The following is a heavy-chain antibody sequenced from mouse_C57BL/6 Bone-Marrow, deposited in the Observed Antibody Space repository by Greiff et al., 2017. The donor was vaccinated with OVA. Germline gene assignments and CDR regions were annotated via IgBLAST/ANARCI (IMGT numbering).Heavy chain of an antibody. CDR3: ARGLYFSSYPFAY. D-gene: IGHD2-5*01. Sequence: VQLQQSVAELVRPGASVKLSCTASGFNIKNTYMHWVKQRPEQGLEWIGRIDPANGNTKYAPKFQGKATITADTSSNTAYLQLSSMTYEVTSIYYLARGLYFSSYPFAYWGQGTLVTVSA. V-gene: IGHV14-3*01. J-gene: IGHJ3*01. CDR2: IDPANGNT. CDR1: GFNIKNTY.